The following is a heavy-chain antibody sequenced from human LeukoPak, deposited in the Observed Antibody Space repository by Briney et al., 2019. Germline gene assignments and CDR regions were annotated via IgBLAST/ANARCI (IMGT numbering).Heavy chain of an antibody. CDR2: IYYSGST. D-gene: IGHD2-15*01. J-gene: IGHJ6*02. CDR1: GGSISSGGYY. V-gene: IGHV4-31*03. CDR3: ARDRSSGGFIPPHYYYGMDV. Sequence: SETLSLTCTVSGGSISSGGYYWSWIRQHPGKGLEWIGYIYYSGSTYYNPSLKSRVTISVDTSKNQFSLKLSSVTAADTAVYYCARDRSSGGFIPPHYYYGMDVWGQGTTVTVSS.